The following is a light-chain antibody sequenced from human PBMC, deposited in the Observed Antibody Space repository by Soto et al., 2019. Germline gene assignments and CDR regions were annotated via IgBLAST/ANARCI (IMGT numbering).Light chain of an antibody. V-gene: IGKV3-15*01. CDR3: QQYNNWWT. Sequence: EVVMTQSPATLSMSPGERATLSCRASQSVSSSSAWYQHKPGQAPSLLIYGAYTRATGIPDRFSVSGSETEFTLTISSLQAEDVAIYYCQQYNNWWTFGQGTKVEIK. CDR1: QSVSSS. J-gene: IGKJ1*01. CDR2: GAY.